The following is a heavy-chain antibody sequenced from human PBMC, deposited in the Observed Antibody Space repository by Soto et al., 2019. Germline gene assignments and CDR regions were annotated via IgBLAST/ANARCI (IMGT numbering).Heavy chain of an antibody. CDR3: ARISVSASGNYYRDY. CDR1: GFTFSSYS. D-gene: IGHD3-10*01. J-gene: IGHJ4*02. Sequence: EVQLVESGGGLVKPGESLRLSCTASGFTFSSYSMNWVRHSPGKGLEWVSSISPSSDYMFYADSVKGRFTISRDNAKKSLYLQMNSLRAEDTAIYYCARISVSASGNYYRDYWGQGTLVTVSS. CDR2: ISPSSDYM. V-gene: IGHV3-21*01.